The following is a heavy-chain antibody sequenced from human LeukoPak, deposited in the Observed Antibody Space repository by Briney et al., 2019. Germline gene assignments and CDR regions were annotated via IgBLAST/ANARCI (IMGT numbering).Heavy chain of an antibody. CDR3: AKEIYDILTGFNWFDP. J-gene: IGHJ5*02. CDR1: GFTFGGYG. D-gene: IGHD3-9*01. V-gene: IGHV3-23*01. Sequence: AGGSLRLSCAGSGFTFGGYGMHWFRQTPGKGLEWVSAISGSGGSTYYADSVKGRFTISRDNSKNTLYLQMNSLRAEDTAVYYCAKEIYDILTGFNWFDPWGQGTLVTVSS. CDR2: ISGSGGST.